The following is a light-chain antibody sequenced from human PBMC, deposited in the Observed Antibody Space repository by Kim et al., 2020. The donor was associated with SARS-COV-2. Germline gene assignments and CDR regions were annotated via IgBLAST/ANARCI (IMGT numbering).Light chain of an antibody. CDR3: LQYDDFPYT. Sequence: ETTLTQSPAFISATPGDKVTISCKASHDIDDDLNWYQQKPGDAAIFIIQQATTLVPGIPARFSGSGYGTDFTLTINNIQSEDIAYYFCLQYDDFPYTFGQGTKLET. CDR1: HDIDDD. V-gene: IGKV5-2*01. CDR2: QAT. J-gene: IGKJ2*01.